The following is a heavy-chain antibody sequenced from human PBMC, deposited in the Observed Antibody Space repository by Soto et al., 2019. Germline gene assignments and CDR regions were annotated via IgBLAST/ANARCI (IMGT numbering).Heavy chain of an antibody. D-gene: IGHD2-21*02. CDR2: IYYSGST. CDR1: GGSISSGGYY. V-gene: IGHV4-31*03. CDR3: ARDSQVTHGLDY. Sequence: LSLTCTVSGGSISSGGYYWSWIRQHPGKGLEWIGYIYYSGSTYYNPSLKSRVTISVDTSKNQFSLKLGSVTAADTAVYYCARDSQVTHGLDYWGQGTLVTVS. J-gene: IGHJ4*02.